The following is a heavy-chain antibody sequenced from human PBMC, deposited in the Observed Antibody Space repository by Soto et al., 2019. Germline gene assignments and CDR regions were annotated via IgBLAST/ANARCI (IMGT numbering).Heavy chain of an antibody. Sequence: QVQLVESGGGVVQPGRSLRLSCAASGFTFSSYGMHWVRQAPGKGLEWVAVISYDGSNKYYADSVKGRFTISRDNSKNTLYLQXNXLRAEDTAVYYCAKDWRDCSGGSCYSLDYWGQGTLVTVSS. CDR3: AKDWRDCSGGSCYSLDY. CDR1: GFTFSSYG. D-gene: IGHD2-15*01. V-gene: IGHV3-30*18. CDR2: ISYDGSNK. J-gene: IGHJ4*02.